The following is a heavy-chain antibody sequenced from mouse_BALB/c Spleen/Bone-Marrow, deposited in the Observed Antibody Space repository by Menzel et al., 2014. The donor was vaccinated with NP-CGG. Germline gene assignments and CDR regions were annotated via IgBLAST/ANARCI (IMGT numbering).Heavy chain of an antibody. CDR3: VLRWFAY. V-gene: IGHV5-4*02. Sequence: EVQRVESGGGLVKPGGSLKLSCAASGFTFSDYYMYWVRQPPEKRLEWVATISDGGSYTYYPDSVKGRFTISRDNAKNNLYLQMSSLKSEDTAMYYCVLRWFAYWGQGTLVTVSA. J-gene: IGHJ3*01. D-gene: IGHD1-1*01. CDR1: GFTFSDYY. CDR2: ISDGGSYT.